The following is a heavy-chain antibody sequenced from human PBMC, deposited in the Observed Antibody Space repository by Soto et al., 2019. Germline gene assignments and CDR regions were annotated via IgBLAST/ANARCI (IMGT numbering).Heavy chain of an antibody. J-gene: IGHJ6*02. D-gene: IGHD3-9*01. CDR1: GFLFNTYS. CDR2: ISHDGNNK. CDR3: ARPGSGYDVLTGRYFYYFHAVDV. Sequence: QVQLVESGGGVVQPGRSLRLSCAASGFLFNTYSMHWVRQAPGKGLEGVAVISHDGNNKNYADSVKGRFIISRDDSTDTLHLQMNSLRVEDTAIYFCARPGSGYDVLTGRYFYYFHAVDVWGQGTTVTVSS. V-gene: IGHV3-30-3*01.